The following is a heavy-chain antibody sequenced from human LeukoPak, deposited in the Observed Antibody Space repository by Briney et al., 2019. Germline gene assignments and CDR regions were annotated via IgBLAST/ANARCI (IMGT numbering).Heavy chain of an antibody. V-gene: IGHV3-21*01. J-gene: IGHJ4*02. CDR1: GFTFSSYS. D-gene: IGHD3-22*01. Sequence: TGGSLRLSCAASGFTFSSYSMNWVRQARGKGLEWVSSISSSSSYIYYADSVKGRFTISRDNAKNSLYLQMNSLRAEDTAVYYCARDLYDSSGYYYNYWGQGTLVTVSS. CDR2: ISSSSSYI. CDR3: ARDLYDSSGYYYNY.